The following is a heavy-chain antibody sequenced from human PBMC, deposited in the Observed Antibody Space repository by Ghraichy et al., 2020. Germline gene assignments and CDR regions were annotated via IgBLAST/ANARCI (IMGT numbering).Heavy chain of an antibody. CDR2: IRYDGNNK. V-gene: IGHV3-30*02. CDR1: GFTFSSYG. CDR3: ARRTGYYGMDV. J-gene: IGHJ6*02. D-gene: IGHD1-1*01. Sequence: GGSLRLSCAASGFTFSSYGMHWVRQAPGKGLEWVAFIRYDGNNKYYPDSVKGRFTISRDNSKNTLYLQMNSLRAEDTAVYYCARRTGYYGMDVWGQGTTVTVSS.